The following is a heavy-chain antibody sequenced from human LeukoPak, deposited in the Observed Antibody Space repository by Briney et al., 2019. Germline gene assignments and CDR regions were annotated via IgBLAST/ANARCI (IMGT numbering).Heavy chain of an antibody. J-gene: IGHJ4*02. Sequence: GGSLRLSCAASGFTFSSHDMHWVRKAPGKGLEWVAVISYDGSNKYYADSVKGRFTISRDSSENTLSLQMNSLRTEDTAVYYCARGGGQKGIHYFDYWGQGTLLTVSS. CDR3: ARGGGQKGIHYFDY. CDR1: GFTFSSHD. D-gene: IGHD2-15*01. V-gene: IGHV3-30*03. CDR2: ISYDGSNK.